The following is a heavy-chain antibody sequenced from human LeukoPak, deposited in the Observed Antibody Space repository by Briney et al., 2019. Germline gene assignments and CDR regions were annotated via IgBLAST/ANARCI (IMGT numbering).Heavy chain of an antibody. D-gene: IGHD7-27*01. CDR1: GFTFSDYA. CDR2: ISRGGVIT. V-gene: IGHV3-23*01. J-gene: IGHJ4*02. CDR3: VSRAGSPWGPFDD. Sequence: PGGSLRLSCAASGFTFSDYAINWVRQAPRTGLEWVSSISRGGVITYYADSVKGRFTISRDNSNNTLYLHMNSLRAEDTAVYYCVSRAGSPWGPFDDWGQGTLVTVSS.